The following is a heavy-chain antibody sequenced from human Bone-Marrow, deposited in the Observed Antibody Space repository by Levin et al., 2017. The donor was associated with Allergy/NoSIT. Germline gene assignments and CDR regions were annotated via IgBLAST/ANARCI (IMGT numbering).Heavy chain of an antibody. J-gene: IGHJ4*02. CDR3: ARVRRLCCSGGSCYPEDY. CDR1: GGSISSSNW. V-gene: IGHV4-4*02. CDR2: IYHSGST. Sequence: SETLSLTCAVSGGSISSSNWWSWVRQPPGKGLEWIGEIYHSGSTNYNPSLKSRVTISVDKSKNQFSLKLSSVTAADTAVYYCARVRRLCCSGGSCYPEDYWGQGTLVTVSS. D-gene: IGHD2-15*01.